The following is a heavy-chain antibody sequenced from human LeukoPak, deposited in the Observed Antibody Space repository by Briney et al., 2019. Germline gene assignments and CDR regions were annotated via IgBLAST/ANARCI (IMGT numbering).Heavy chain of an antibody. V-gene: IGHV4-34*01. D-gene: IGHD6-13*01. CDR1: GGSFSGYY. J-gene: IGHJ6*03. CDR3: AIGQQLVWYPMDV. Sequence: PSETLSLTCAVYGGSFSGYYWSWIRQPPGKGLEWIGEINHSGSTNYNPSLKSRVTISVDTSKNQFSLKLSSVTAADTAVYYCAIGQQLVWYPMDVWGKGTTVTVSS. CDR2: INHSGST.